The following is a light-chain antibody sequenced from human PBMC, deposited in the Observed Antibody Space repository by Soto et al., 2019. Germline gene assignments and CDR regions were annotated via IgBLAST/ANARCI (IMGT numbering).Light chain of an antibody. V-gene: IGKV1-5*03. CDR1: QSVSDW. CDR3: QQYNTFSPYT. Sequence: DIQMTQSPSTLSASVGDRVTLTCRACQSVSDWLAWYQQKPGKAPKLLIYKASNLESGVPSRFSGSGSGTEFTLTISSLQPDDSATYYCQQYNTFSPYTFGQGTKLEIK. CDR2: KAS. J-gene: IGKJ2*01.